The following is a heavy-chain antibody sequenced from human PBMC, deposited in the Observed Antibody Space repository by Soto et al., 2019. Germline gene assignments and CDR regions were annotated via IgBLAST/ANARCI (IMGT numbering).Heavy chain of an antibody. CDR1: GYSFSSYS. Sequence: GGSLRLSCAASGYSFSSYSMNWVRQAPGKGLEWVSSISSSSSHVYYTDSVKGRFTISRDNAKNSLYLQMNSLIAEDTAVYYCARERTMDVWGQGTLVTVS. J-gene: IGHJ4*02. V-gene: IGHV3-21*01. D-gene: IGHD3-10*01. CDR3: ARERTMDV. CDR2: ISSSSSHV.